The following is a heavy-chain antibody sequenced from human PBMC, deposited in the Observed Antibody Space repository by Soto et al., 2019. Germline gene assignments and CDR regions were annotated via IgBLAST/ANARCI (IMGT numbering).Heavy chain of an antibody. Sequence: ASVKVSCKVSGYTLTELSMHWVRQAPGKGLEWMGGFDPEDGETIYAQKFQGRVTMTEDTSTDTAYMELSSLRSEDTAVYYCATILFSQEQLLREDYYYYGMDVWGQGTTVTVSS. CDR2: FDPEDGET. J-gene: IGHJ6*02. V-gene: IGHV1-24*01. CDR1: GYTLTELS. D-gene: IGHD2-15*01. CDR3: ATILFSQEQLLREDYYYYGMDV.